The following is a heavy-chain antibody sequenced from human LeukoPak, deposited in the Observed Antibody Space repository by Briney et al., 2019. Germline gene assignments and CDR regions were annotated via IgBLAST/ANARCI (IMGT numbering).Heavy chain of an antibody. V-gene: IGHV1-18*01. D-gene: IGHD3-22*01. CDR2: IGTYKGNT. Sequence: ASVKVSCKTSGYTFTSDGISWVRQAPEQGLEWMGWIGTYKGNTNYAQMFQGRVTMTTDTSTSTAYMELKNLRSDDTAVYYCARTPGMVVVKTFYCMDVWGQGTTVTVSS. CDR3: ARTPGMVVVKTFYCMDV. CDR1: GYTFTSDG. J-gene: IGHJ6*02.